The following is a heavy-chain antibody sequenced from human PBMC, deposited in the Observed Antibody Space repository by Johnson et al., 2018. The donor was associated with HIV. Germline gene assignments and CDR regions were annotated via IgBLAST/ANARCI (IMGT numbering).Heavy chain of an antibody. D-gene: IGHD6-13*01. Sequence: QVQLVESGGGVVQPGGSLRLSCAASGFTFSSYGMHWVRQAPGMGLEWVAVISYDGSNKYYADSVKGRFTISRDNSKNTLYLQMNSLRAEDTAVYYCARDRGGIAEQSGAFDIWGQGTMVTVSS. CDR3: ARDRGGIAEQSGAFDI. V-gene: IGHV3-30*03. CDR2: ISYDGSNK. CDR1: GFTFSSYG. J-gene: IGHJ3*02.